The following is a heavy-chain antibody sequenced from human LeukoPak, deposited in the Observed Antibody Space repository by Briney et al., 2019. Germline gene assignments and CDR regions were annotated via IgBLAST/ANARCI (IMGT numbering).Heavy chain of an antibody. D-gene: IGHD2-15*01. Sequence: GASVKVSFKSSGYPFTSYDINWVRQATGQGLEWMGWMNPNSANTGYAQKFQGRLTMTRNASISTAYMELSSLRSEDTALYYCTRGRVATPNWFDPWGQGTLVTVSS. J-gene: IGHJ5*02. V-gene: IGHV1-8*01. CDR2: MNPNSANT. CDR3: TRGRVATPNWFDP. CDR1: GYPFTSYD.